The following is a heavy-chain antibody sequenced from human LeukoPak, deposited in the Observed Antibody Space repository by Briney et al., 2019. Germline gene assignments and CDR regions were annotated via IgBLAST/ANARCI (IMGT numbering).Heavy chain of an antibody. J-gene: IGHJ4*02. CDR3: AKGAHFYYDSSGDFDY. V-gene: IGHV3-23*01. CDR1: GFTFSRYA. Sequence: GGSLRLSCAASGFTFSRYAMSWVRQAPGKGLEWVSAISGNGGSTDYADSVKGRFPIYRDNSKNTLYLQMSSLRAEDTAVYYCAKGAHFYYDSSGDFDYWGQGTLVTVSS. D-gene: IGHD3-22*01. CDR2: ISGNGGST.